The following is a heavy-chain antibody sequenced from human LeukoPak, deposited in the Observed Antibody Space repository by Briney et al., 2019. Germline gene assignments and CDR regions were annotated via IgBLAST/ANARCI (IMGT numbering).Heavy chain of an antibody. V-gene: IGHV3-33*08. D-gene: IGHD3-16*02. J-gene: IGHJ3*02. Sequence: PGRSLRLSCAASGFTFSSYGMHWVGQAPGKGLEWVAVIWYDGRNKFYADSLKGRFTISRDNSKNTLYLQMNSLRAEDTAVYYCARVNRGDAFDIWGQGTLVTVSS. CDR3: ARVNRGDAFDI. CDR1: GFTFSSYG. CDR2: IWYDGRNK.